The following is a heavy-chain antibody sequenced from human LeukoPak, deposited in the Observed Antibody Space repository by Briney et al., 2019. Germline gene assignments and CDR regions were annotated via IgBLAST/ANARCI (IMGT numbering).Heavy chain of an antibody. J-gene: IGHJ5*02. Sequence: PGGSLRLSCAASGFTFSSYAMSWVRQAPGKGLEWVSAISGSGGSTYYADSVKGRFTISRDNSKNTLYLQMNSLRAEDTAVYYCAKDTQVRTVVNRPNWFDPWGQGTLVTVST. D-gene: IGHD4-23*01. CDR2: ISGSGGST. V-gene: IGHV3-23*01. CDR3: AKDTQVRTVVNRPNWFDP. CDR1: GFTFSSYA.